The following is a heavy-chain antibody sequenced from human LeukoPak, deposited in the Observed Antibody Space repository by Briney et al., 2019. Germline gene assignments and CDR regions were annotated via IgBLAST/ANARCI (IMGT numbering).Heavy chain of an antibody. J-gene: IGHJ6*02. CDR1: GFTFSTYA. Sequence: GGSLRLSCAASGFTFSTYAMSWVRQAPGKGLEWVSVISGSGGSTYYSDSVKGRFTISRDNSKNTLYLQMNSLRAEDTAVYYCARVSTPTYYYYGMDVWGQGTTVTVSS. V-gene: IGHV3-23*01. D-gene: IGHD2-2*01. CDR3: ARVSTPTYYYYGMDV. CDR2: ISGSGGST.